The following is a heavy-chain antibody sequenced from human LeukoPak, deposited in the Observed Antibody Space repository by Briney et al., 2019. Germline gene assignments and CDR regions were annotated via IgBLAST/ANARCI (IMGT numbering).Heavy chain of an antibody. J-gene: IGHJ4*02. Sequence: SETLSLTCTVSGGSISSGGYYWSWIRQYPGKGLEWIGYIYYSGSTYYNPSLKSRVTISVDTSKNQFSLKLSSVTAADTAVYYCARGAASSSDYWGQGTLVTVSS. CDR3: ARGAASSSDY. V-gene: IGHV4-31*03. CDR1: GGSISSGGYY. D-gene: IGHD6-6*01. CDR2: IYYSGST.